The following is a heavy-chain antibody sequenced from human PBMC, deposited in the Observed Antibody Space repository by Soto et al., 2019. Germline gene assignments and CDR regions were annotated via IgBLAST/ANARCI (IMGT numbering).Heavy chain of an antibody. CDR2: ISSSGSTI. J-gene: IGHJ6*02. Sequence: SLRLSCAASGFTFSSYEMNWVRQAPGKGLEWVSYISSSGSTIYYADSVKGRFTISRDNAKNSLYLQMNSLRAEDTAVYYCARDLGYSSSFKGMDVWGQGTTVTVSS. CDR3: ARDLGYSSSFKGMDV. CDR1: GFTFSSYE. V-gene: IGHV3-48*03. D-gene: IGHD6-13*01.